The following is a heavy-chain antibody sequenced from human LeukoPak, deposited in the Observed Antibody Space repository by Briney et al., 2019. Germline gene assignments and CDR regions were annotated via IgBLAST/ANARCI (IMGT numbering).Heavy chain of an antibody. CDR2: IHPSGGST. J-gene: IGHJ3*02. V-gene: IGHV1-46*01. CDR3: ARDRCTNGVCYHNGAFDI. D-gene: IGHD2-8*01. Sequence: ASVKVSCQASGYTFTSYYMHWVRQAPGQGLEWMGIIHPSGGSTSYAQKFQGRVTMTRDTSTSTVYMELSSLRAEDTAVYYCARDRCTNGVCYHNGAFDIWGQGTMVTVSS. CDR1: GYTFTSYY.